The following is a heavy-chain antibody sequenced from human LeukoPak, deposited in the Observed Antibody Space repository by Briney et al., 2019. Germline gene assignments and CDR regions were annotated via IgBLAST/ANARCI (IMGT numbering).Heavy chain of an antibody. CDR2: ISYSGST. CDR1: GGSISSSNYY. J-gene: IGHJ4*02. V-gene: IGHV4-39*07. CDR3: VRVKSGSISDS. Sequence: SETLSLSCTVSGGSISSSNYYWGWIRQPPEKGLEWIASISYSGSTYYNPSVKSRVTISRDTSKNQFSLSLNSVTAADTAVYYCVRVKSGSISDSWGQGTLVTVSS. D-gene: IGHD1-26*01.